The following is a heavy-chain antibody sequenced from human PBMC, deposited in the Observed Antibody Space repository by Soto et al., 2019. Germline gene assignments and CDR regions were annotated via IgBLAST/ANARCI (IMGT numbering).Heavy chain of an antibody. CDR1: GYTFTGFY. D-gene: IGHD6-19*01. CDR3: ATSRASIAVARETEYYFDY. J-gene: IGHJ4*02. Sequence: ASVKVSCKASGYTFTGFYMHWVRQAPGQGLEWMGCINPNSGGTNYAQKFQGWVTMTRDTSISTAYMELSRLRSDDTAVYYCATSRASIAVARETEYYFDYWGQTTVLTVSS. V-gene: IGHV1-2*04. CDR2: INPNSGGT.